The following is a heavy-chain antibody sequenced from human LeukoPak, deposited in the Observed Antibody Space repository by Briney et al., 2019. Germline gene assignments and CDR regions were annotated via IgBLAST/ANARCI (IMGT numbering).Heavy chain of an antibody. CDR1: GFTVSSNY. CDR2: IYGGGST. D-gene: IGHD3-10*01. V-gene: IGHV3-53*01. J-gene: IGHJ3*02. Sequence: PGGSLRLSCEASGFTVSSNYMSWVRQAPGKGLEWVSVIYGGGSTYYADSVKGRFTISRDNSKNTLYLQMNSLRAEDTAVYYCAKDRSTFDIWGQGTMVTVSS. CDR3: AKDRSTFDI.